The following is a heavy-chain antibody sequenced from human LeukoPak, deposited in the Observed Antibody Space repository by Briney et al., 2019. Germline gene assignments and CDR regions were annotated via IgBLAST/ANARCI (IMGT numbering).Heavy chain of an antibody. CDR2: INPSGGST. CDR3: ARDGKYDFWSGYYTGKEYYYYMDV. Sequence: ASVKVPCKASGYTFTSYSMHWVRQAPGQGLEWMGIINPSGGSTSYAQKFQGRVTMTRDMSTSTVYMELSSLRSEDTAVYYCARDGKYDFWSGYYTGKEYYYYMDVWGKGTTVTVSS. J-gene: IGHJ6*03. D-gene: IGHD3-3*01. CDR1: GYTFTSYS. V-gene: IGHV1-46*01.